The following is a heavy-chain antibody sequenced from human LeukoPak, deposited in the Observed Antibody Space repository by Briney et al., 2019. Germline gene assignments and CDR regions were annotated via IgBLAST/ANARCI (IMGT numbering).Heavy chain of an antibody. CDR1: GGTFSIYA. CDR2: ITPILGIA. D-gene: IGHD2-21*01. J-gene: IGHJ4*02. CDR3: ARVDEFPDY. V-gene: IGHV1-69*04. Sequence: ASVTVSCTASGGTFSIYAISWVRQAPGQGLGWMGRITPILGIANYAQKFQGRVTITADKSTSTAYMELSSLRSEDTAVYYCARVDEFPDYWGQGTLVTVSS.